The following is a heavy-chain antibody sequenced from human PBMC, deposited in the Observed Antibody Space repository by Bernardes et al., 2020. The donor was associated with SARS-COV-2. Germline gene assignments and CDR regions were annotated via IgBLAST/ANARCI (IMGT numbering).Heavy chain of an antibody. D-gene: IGHD3-10*01. CDR3: TKDPFGPGPY. CDR2: ISGDGYST. Sequence: GGSLRLSCATSGFTFDDYAMHWVRQAPGKGLEWVSFISGDGYSTNYTDSVKGRFTISRDNRKNSLSLQMKSLRSEDTAFYYCTKDPFGPGPYWGQGILVTVSS. CDR1: GFTFDDYA. J-gene: IGHJ4*02. V-gene: IGHV3-43*02.